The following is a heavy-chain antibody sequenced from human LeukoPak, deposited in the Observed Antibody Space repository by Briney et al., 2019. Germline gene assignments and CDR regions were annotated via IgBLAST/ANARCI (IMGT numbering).Heavy chain of an antibody. CDR3: ARDADSSEAFQH. V-gene: IGHV3-48*04. CDR1: GFSFSSYS. CDR2: ISSSSSTI. Sequence: GSLRLSCAASGFSFSSYSMNWVRQAPGKGLECVSYISSSSSTIYYADSVKGRFTISRDNAKNSLYLQMNSLRAEDTAVYYCARDADSSEAFQHWGQGALVTVSS. J-gene: IGHJ1*01. D-gene: IGHD3-22*01.